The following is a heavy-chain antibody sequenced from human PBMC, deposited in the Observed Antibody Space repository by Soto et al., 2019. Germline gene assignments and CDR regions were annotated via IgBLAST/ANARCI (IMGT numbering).Heavy chain of an antibody. CDR1: GFTFSSYA. CDR2: ISGGGINT. J-gene: IGHJ4*02. V-gene: IGHV3-23*01. CDR3: ATVGRANYFDN. Sequence: GGSLRLSCAASGFTFSSYALTWVRQAPGKGLEWVSVISGGGINTLYADSVKGRFTISRGNSKNTLYLQMNSLRADDTAVYYCATVGRANYFDNWGQGTLVTVSS.